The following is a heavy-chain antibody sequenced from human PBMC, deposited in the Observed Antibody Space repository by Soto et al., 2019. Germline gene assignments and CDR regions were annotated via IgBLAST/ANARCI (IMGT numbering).Heavy chain of an antibody. D-gene: IGHD6-6*01. Sequence: PSETLSLTCAVSGGSISSSNWWSWVRQPPGKGLEWIGEIYHSGSTNYNPSLKSRVTISVDKSKNQFSLKLSSVTAADTAVYYCARDLKAAQRRHYYYYYGMDVWGQGTTVT. CDR1: GGSISSSNW. CDR3: ARDLKAAQRRHYYYYYGMDV. CDR2: IYHSGST. V-gene: IGHV4-4*02. J-gene: IGHJ6*02.